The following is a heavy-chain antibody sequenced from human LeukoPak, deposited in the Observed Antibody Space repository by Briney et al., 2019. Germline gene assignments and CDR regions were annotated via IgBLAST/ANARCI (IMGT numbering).Heavy chain of an antibody. CDR1: GGFISSYY. V-gene: IGHV4-59*01. J-gene: IGHJ4*02. Sequence: SETLSLTCTVSGGFISSYYWSWIRQPPGKGLEWIGYIYYSGSTNYNPSLKSRVTISVDTSKNQFSLKLSSVTAADTAVYYCARGGAHSPFDYWGQGTLVTVSS. CDR2: IYYSGST. D-gene: IGHD3-16*01. CDR3: ARGGAHSPFDY.